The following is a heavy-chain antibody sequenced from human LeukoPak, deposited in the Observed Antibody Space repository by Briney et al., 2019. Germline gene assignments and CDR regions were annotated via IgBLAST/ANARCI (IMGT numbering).Heavy chain of an antibody. Sequence: GESLKISCKTSGYTFTNYWIGWVRQMPGEGLEWMGIIYPGPGAGPGGSNPIYSPSFQGQVTISADNSITTAYLQWSSLKASDTAMYYCVRHSTRPNWYSPIDYWGQGTLVTVSS. V-gene: IGHV5-51*01. CDR3: VRHSTRPNWYSPIDY. D-gene: IGHD2-21*01. CDR1: GYTFTNYW. J-gene: IGHJ4*02. CDR2: IYPGPGAGPGGSNP.